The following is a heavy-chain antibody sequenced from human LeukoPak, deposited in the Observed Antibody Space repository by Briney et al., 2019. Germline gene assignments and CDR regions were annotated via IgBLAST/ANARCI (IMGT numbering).Heavy chain of an antibody. CDR2: IYGGAST. CDR3: ARAGVWFGESSHN. Sequence: ETLSLTCTVSGGSTSSHYWSWIRQPPGKGLEWVSVIYGGASTYYADSVKGRFTVSRDNSKNTMYLQMNSLRVEDTAVYYCARAGVWFGESSHNWGQGTLVTVSS. V-gene: IGHV3-53*01. D-gene: IGHD3-10*01. J-gene: IGHJ4*02. CDR1: GGSTSSHY.